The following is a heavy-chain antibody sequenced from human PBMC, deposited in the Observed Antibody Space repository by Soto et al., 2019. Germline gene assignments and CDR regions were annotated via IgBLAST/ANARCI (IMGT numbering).Heavy chain of an antibody. CDR3: ARRSSGWYYYYGMDV. CDR2: IYYSGST. J-gene: IGHJ6*02. V-gene: IGHV4-39*01. CDR1: GGSISSSSYY. D-gene: IGHD6-19*01. Sequence: SETLSLTCTVSGGSISSSSYYWGWIRQPPGKGLEWIGSIYYSGSTYYNPSLKSRVTISVDTSKNQFSLKLSSVTAADTAVYYCARRSSGWYYYYGMDVWGQGTTVTVSS.